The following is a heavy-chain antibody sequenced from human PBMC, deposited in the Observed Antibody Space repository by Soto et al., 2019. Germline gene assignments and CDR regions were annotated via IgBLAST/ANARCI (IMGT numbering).Heavy chain of an antibody. D-gene: IGHD4-17*01. CDR3: ARAYGDYVFDY. Sequence: QVQLQESGPGLVKPSETLSLTCTVSGGSISSYYWSWIRQPPGKGLEWIGYIYYSGSTNYKPSLKSRVTISVDTSKNQFSLTLSSVTAADTAVYYCARAYGDYVFDYWGQGTLVTVSS. V-gene: IGHV4-59*01. J-gene: IGHJ4*02. CDR2: IYYSGST. CDR1: GGSISSYY.